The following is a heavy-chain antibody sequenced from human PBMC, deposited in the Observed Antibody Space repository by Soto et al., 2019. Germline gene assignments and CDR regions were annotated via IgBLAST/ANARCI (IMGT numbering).Heavy chain of an antibody. Sequence: QVQLQQWGAGLLKPSETLSLTCAVYGGSVSSGRYYWSWIRQPPGMGLEWIGEMSHSGGTHFNPSLKGRVTISVDTSKNQFSLKMSSVTAADTALYYCARVERGTSTPVVDAFDIWGPGTMVTVSS. V-gene: IGHV4-34*01. J-gene: IGHJ3*02. CDR2: MSHSGGT. D-gene: IGHD3-16*01. CDR1: GGSVSSGRYY. CDR3: ARVERGTSTPVVDAFDI.